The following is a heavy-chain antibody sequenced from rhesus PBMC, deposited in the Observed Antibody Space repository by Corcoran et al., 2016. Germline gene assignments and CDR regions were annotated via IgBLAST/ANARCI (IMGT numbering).Heavy chain of an antibody. J-gene: IGHJ2*01. D-gene: IGHD2-33*01. V-gene: IGHV4-169*01. CDR3: ARVATLYWYFDL. Sequence: QLQLQESGPGLVKPSETLSVTCAVSGGSISSSYWIWIRQAPGKGLEWIGYIYGSGSSTNYNPSLKSRVTLSVDTSKNQLSLKLSSVTTADTAVYYCARVATLYWYFDLWGPGTPITISS. CDR1: GGSISSSY. CDR2: IYGSGSST.